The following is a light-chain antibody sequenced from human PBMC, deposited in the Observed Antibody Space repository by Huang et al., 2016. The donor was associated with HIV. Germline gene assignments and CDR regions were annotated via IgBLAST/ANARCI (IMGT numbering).Light chain of an antibody. CDR1: QSVLYSSNNKNY. CDR2: WAS. Sequence: DIVMTQSPASLVVSLGETATINCKSSQSVLYSSNNKNYLAWYQQKPGQPPKLLIYWASTRESGVPDRCSGSGSGTDFTLTISTLQAEDVAVYYCQQYYTTPLTFGGGTKVEIK. J-gene: IGKJ4*01. CDR3: QQYYTTPLT. V-gene: IGKV4-1*01.